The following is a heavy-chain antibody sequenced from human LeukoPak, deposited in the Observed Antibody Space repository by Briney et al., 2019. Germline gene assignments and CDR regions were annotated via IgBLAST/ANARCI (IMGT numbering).Heavy chain of an antibody. CDR2: IYSGGST. CDR1: GGSISSYY. J-gene: IGHJ4*02. V-gene: IGHV4-4*07. CDR3: ARENTGSYREFDY. D-gene: IGHD1-26*01. Sequence: SETLSLTCTVSGGSISSYYWSWIRQPAGKGLEWIGRIYSGGSTNYNPSLKSRVTMSVDSSNNQFSLKLSSVTAADTAVYYCARENTGSYREFDYWGQGTLVTVSS.